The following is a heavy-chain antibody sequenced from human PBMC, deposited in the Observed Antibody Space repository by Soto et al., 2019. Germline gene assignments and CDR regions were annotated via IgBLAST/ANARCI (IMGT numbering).Heavy chain of an antibody. CDR3: ARGVYDSSGYAVSWFDP. CDR2: MHPNSGNT. J-gene: IGHJ5*02. CDR1: GYTFTSYD. V-gene: IGHV1-8*01. D-gene: IGHD3-22*01. Sequence: ASVKVSCKASGYTFTSYDINWVRQATGQGLEWMGWMHPNSGNTGYAQKFQGRVTMTRNTSISTAYMELSSLRSEDTAVYYCARGVYDSSGYAVSWFDPWGQGTLVTVSS.